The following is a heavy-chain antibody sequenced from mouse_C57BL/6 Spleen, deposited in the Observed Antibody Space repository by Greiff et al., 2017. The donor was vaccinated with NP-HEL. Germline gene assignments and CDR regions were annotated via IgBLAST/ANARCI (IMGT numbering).Heavy chain of an antibody. CDR2: IYPGSGST. CDR1: GYTFTSYW. CDR3: ARRGDYDYYFDY. V-gene: IGHV1-55*01. D-gene: IGHD2-4*01. Sequence: QVQLQQPGAELVKPGASVKMSCKASGYTFTSYWITWVKQRPGQGLEWIGDIYPGSGSTNYNEKFKSKATLTVDTSSSTAYVQLSSLISEYSAVYYCARRGDYDYYFDYWGQGTTLTVSS. J-gene: IGHJ2*01.